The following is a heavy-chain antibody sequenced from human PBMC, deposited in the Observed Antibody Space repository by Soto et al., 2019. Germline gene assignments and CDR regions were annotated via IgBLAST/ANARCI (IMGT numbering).Heavy chain of an antibody. CDR1: GGSISSSSYY. CDR2: IYYSGST. Sequence: PSETLSLTCTVSGGSISSSSYYWGWIRQPPGKGLEWIGSIYYSGSTYYNPSLKSRVTISVDTSKNQFSLKLSSVTAADTAVYYFARHDIGLAHFIAGYYYGMDVWGQGTTVTVSS. D-gene: IGHD6-13*01. J-gene: IGHJ6*02. V-gene: IGHV4-39*01. CDR3: ARHDIGLAHFIAGYYYGMDV.